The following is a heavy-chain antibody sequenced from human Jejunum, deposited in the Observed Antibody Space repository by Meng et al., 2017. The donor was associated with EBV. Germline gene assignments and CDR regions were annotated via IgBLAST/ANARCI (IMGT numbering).Heavy chain of an antibody. CDR1: GCSITSTNW. J-gene: IGHJ4*02. D-gene: IGHD3-22*01. CDR3: ASVGYYDSSGYFTDY. Sequence: RQGSGPGLVKPSGTLSLTCAVSGCSITSTNWWSWVRQPPGKGLEWIGEIHHSGRTNYNPSLKSRVTISVDKSKNQFSLELSSVTAADTAVYFCASVGYYDSSGYFTDYWGQGTLVTVSS. V-gene: IGHV4-4*02. CDR2: IHHSGRT.